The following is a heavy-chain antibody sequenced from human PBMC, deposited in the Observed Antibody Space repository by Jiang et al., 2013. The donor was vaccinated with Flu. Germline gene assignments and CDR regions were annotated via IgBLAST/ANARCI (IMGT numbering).Heavy chain of an antibody. CDR1: GDSVSSNNVA. CDR3: VGFSNYNSGTFWTD. V-gene: IGHV6-1*01. J-gene: IGHJ1*01. D-gene: IGHD3-10*01. CDR2: TYYRSQWYN. Sequence: QTLSLTCAISGDSVSSNNVAWNWIRQSPSRGLEWLGRTYYRSQWYNDYAASVKSRITIKPDTSTNQFTLQLNSVTPEDTAVYYCVGFSNYNSGTFWTDWGQGPTSPSPQ.